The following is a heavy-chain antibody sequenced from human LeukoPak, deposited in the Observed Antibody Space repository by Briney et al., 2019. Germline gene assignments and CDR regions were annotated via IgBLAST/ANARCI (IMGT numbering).Heavy chain of an antibody. CDR3: ARVRLITIFGVVITILDY. V-gene: IGHV4-4*07. CDR1: GGSISSYY. D-gene: IGHD3-3*01. J-gene: IGHJ4*02. Sequence: SETLSLTCTVSGGSISSYYWSWIRQPAGKGLEWIGRIYTSGSTNYNPSLKSRVTISVDTSKNQFSLKLSSVTAADTAVYYCARVRLITIFGVVITILDYWGQGTLVTVSS. CDR2: IYTSGST.